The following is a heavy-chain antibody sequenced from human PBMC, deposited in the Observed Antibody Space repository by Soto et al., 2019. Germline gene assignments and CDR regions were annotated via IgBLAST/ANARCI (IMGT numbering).Heavy chain of an antibody. V-gene: IGHV3-72*01. CDR1: GFNFSDHY. D-gene: IGHD3-10*01. CDR3: ARPSYGSGSYFFDF. Sequence: EVQLVESGGGLVQPGGSLRLSCAASGFNFSDHYMDWVRQAPGKGLERVGRTRNKANSYTTEYAASVKGSFTISRDDSRNSLYLQMNSLKTEDTAVYYCARPSYGSGSYFFDFWGQGTLVTVSS. CDR2: TRNKANSYTT. J-gene: IGHJ4*02.